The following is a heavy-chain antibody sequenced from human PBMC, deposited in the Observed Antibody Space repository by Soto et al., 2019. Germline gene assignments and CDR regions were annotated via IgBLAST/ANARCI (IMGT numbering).Heavy chain of an antibody. CDR3: ARGYCSSTSCYIWDNWFDP. Sequence: SEALSLTCTVSGGSISSYYWSWIRQPPWKGLEWIGYIYYSGRTNYNPSLKSRVTISVDTSKNQFSLKLSSVTAADTAVYYCARGYCSSTSCYIWDNWFDPWGQGTLVTVSS. V-gene: IGHV4-59*01. CDR1: GGSISSYY. CDR2: IYYSGRT. J-gene: IGHJ5*02. D-gene: IGHD2-2*02.